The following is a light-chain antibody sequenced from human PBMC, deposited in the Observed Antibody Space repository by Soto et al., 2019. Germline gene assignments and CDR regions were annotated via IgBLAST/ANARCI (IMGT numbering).Light chain of an antibody. CDR2: KVS. V-gene: IGLV2-14*01. CDR3: SSYISSNTLYV. CDR1: SSDDDGNNY. J-gene: IGLJ1*01. Sequence: QSVLTQPASVSGSPGQSITISCTGPSSDDDGNNYVSWYQHHPGKAPKLMIYKVSNRPSGVSDRFSGSKSGNTASLTISGLQAEDEADYYCSSYISSNTLYVFGSGTKVTVL.